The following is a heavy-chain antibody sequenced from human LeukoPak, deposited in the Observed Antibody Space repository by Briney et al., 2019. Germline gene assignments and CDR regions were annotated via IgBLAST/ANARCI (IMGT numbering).Heavy chain of an antibody. CDR3: ARAYCSGGTCYSSRGMFDP. V-gene: IGHV4-34*01. Sequence: SETLSLTCAVYGGSFSGYYWSWIRQPPGKGLEWIGEINHSGSTNYNPSLKSRVTISVDTSKNQFSLKLSSVTAADTAVYYCARAYCSGGTCYSSRGMFDPWGQGTLVTVSS. CDR1: GGSFSGYY. J-gene: IGHJ5*02. D-gene: IGHD2-15*01. CDR2: INHSGST.